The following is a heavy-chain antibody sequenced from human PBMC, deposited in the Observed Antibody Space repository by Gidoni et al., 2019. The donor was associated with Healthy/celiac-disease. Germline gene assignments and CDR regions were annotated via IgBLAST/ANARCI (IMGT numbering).Heavy chain of an antibody. CDR2: ISYDGSNK. CDR3: AKDGEQWLATDGMDV. CDR1: GFTFSSYG. J-gene: IGHJ6*02. D-gene: IGHD6-19*01. Sequence: QVQLVESGGGVVQPGRSLRLSCAASGFTFSSYGMHWVRQAPGKGLEWVAVISYDGSNKYYADSVKGRFTISRDNSKNTLYLQMNSLRAEDTAVYYCAKDGEQWLATDGMDVWGQGTTVTVSS. V-gene: IGHV3-30*18.